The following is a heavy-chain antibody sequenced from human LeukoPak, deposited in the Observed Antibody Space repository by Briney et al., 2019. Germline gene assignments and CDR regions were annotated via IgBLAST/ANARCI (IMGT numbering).Heavy chain of an antibody. J-gene: IGHJ4*02. CDR2: IWYDGSNK. V-gene: IGHV3-33*01. Sequence: PGRSLRLSCAASGSTFSSYGMHWVRQAPGKGLEWVAVIWYDGSNKYYADSVKGRFTISRDVSKNTLYLQMNSLRAEDTAVYYCARDGGIGLDYWGQGTLVTVSS. CDR3: ARDGGIGLDY. CDR1: GSTFSSYG. D-gene: IGHD3-3*01.